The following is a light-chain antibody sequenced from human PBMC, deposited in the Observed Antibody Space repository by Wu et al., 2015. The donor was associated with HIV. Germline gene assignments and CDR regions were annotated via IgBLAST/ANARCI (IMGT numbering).Light chain of an antibody. CDR2: GAS. J-gene: IGKJ5*01. V-gene: IGKV3D-20*02. Sequence: EIVLTQSPGTLSLSPGERATLSCRASQRVSSNYLAWYQQKFGQAPRLVMYGASSRATGIPDRFSGSGSGTDFTLTISRLEPEDFAVYYCQQGSDWPLTFGQGTRLEIK. CDR3: QQGSDWPLT. CDR1: QRVSSNY.